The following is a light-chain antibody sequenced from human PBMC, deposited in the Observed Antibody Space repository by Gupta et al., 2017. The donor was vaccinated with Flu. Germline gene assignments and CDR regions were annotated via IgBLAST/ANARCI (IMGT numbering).Light chain of an antibody. CDR3: STLVV. CDR2: EVS. Sequence: SALSQPASVSGSPGRSITISCTGTSSDVGGYNYVSWYQQHPGKAPKLMIYEVSNRPSGVSNRFSGSKSGNTASLTISGLQAEDEADYYCSTLVVFGGGTKLTVL. CDR1: SSDVGGYNY. V-gene: IGLV2-14*01. J-gene: IGLJ2*01.